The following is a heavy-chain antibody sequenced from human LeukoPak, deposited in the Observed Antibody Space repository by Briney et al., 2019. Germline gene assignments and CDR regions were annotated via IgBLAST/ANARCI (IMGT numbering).Heavy chain of an antibody. Sequence: ASVKVSCKASGYTFTGYYMHWVRQAPGQGLEWMGWINPNSGGTNYAQKFQGRVTMTRDTSISTAYMELSRPRSDDTAVYYCARGGPTTVTTFDYWGQGTLVTVSS. J-gene: IGHJ4*02. CDR2: INPNSGGT. D-gene: IGHD4-17*01. CDR3: ARGGPTTVTTFDY. V-gene: IGHV1-2*02. CDR1: GYTFTGYY.